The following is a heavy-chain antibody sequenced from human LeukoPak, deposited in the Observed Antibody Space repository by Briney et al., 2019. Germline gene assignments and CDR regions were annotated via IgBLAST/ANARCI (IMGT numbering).Heavy chain of an antibody. Sequence: GGSLRLSCAASGFTFSTYAMSWVRQAPGKGLEWVSGVSGTGDRTLYADSVRGRFTISRDNFKNTLFLEMRRLRADDTAFYYCAKDLSNFGDLGYFDHWGQGDLVTVSS. V-gene: IGHV3-23*01. CDR2: VSGTGDRT. CDR3: AKDLSNFGDLGYFDH. J-gene: IGHJ5*02. D-gene: IGHD4-17*01. CDR1: GFTFSTYA.